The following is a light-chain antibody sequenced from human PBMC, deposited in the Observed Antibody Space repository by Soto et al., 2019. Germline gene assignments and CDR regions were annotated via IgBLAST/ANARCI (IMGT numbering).Light chain of an antibody. CDR3: HHRINWHPEDT. CDR1: QPINTY. Sequence: EVLLTQSPATLSFTPGDSATLSCRASQPINTYLGWYQQKSGQSPRLLIYDASNRAAYIPSRFSASGFGTEFTLTISTLKPEDFGTYYCHHRINWHPEDTFGQGTKMEI. V-gene: IGKV3-11*01. CDR2: DAS. J-gene: IGKJ2*01.